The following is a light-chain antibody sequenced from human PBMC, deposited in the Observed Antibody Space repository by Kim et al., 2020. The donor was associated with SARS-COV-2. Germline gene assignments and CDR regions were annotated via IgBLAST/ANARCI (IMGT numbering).Light chain of an antibody. CDR2: GKN. CDR1: SLRSYY. Sequence: SSELTQDPVVSVALGQTVRITCQEDSLRSYYATWYQQKPRQAPVLVIYGKNNRPSGIPDRFSGSASGNTASLTISGAQAEDEADFYCQSRDSGGRVMFGGGTQLTVL. V-gene: IGLV3-19*01. J-gene: IGLJ3*02. CDR3: QSRDSGGRVM.